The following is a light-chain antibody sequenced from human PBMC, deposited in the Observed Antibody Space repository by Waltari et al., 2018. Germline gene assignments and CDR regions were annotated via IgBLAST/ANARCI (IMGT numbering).Light chain of an antibody. V-gene: IGLV1-40*01. CDR3: QSSDSSLRGSM. Sequence: QSVLTQPPSVSGAPGQRVSISCTGSSTNIGAGYVVHWYQQVPGSAPKLLIFNNNNRPSGVPDRFSGSKSGTSASLAITGLQAEDEADYYCQSSDSSLRGSMFGGGTRLTVL. J-gene: IGLJ3*02. CDR1: STNIGAGYV. CDR2: NNN.